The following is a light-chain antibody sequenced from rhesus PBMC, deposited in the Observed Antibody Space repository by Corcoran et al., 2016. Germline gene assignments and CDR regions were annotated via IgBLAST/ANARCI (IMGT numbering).Light chain of an antibody. CDR3: QHGYGAPFT. V-gene: IGKV1-74*01. J-gene: IGKJ3*01. CDR2: KAS. CDR1: ENVNNY. Sequence: DIVLTQSPSSLSASVGDRVTITCRASENVNNYLNWYQQKPGKAPKLLIYKASTLQRGVPSRFSGSGSGTYYPFTISILQPEDVATYYCQHGYGAPFTFGPGTKLDIK.